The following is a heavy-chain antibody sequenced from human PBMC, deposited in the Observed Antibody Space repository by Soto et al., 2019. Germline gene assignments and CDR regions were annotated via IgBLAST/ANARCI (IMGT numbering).Heavy chain of an antibody. CDR2: ISWNSGSI. CDR3: AKEPSGYAGFFGY. V-gene: IGHV3-9*01. Sequence: EVQLVESGGGLVQPGRSLRLACAASGFTFDDYAMHWVRQAPGKGLEWISGISWNSGSICYADSVKGRFTISRDNAKNSLYLTMNSLRAEDTALYYCAKEPSGYAGFFGYWGQGTLVTVS. CDR1: GFTFDDYA. J-gene: IGHJ4*02. D-gene: IGHD5-18*01.